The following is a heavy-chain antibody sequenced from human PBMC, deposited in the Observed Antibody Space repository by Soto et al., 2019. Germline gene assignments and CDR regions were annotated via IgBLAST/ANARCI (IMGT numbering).Heavy chain of an antibody. D-gene: IGHD3-22*01. CDR2: IYSGGST. CDR3: ARDRVESGYPEYFQH. Sequence: EVQLVESGGGLIQPGGSLRLSCAASGFTVSSNYMSWVRQAPGKGLEWVSVIYSGGSTYYADSVKGRFTISRDNSKNTLYLQMNNLRAEDTAVYYCARDRVESGYPEYFQHWGQGTLVIVSS. V-gene: IGHV3-53*01. CDR1: GFTVSSNY. J-gene: IGHJ1*01.